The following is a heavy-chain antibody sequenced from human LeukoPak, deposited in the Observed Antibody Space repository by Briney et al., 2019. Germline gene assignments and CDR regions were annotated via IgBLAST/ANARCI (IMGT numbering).Heavy chain of an antibody. V-gene: IGHV3-30*02. Sequence: QSGGSLRLSCAASGFTFSSYGMHWVRQAPGKGLEWVAFIRYDGSNKYYADSVKGRFTISRDNSKNTLYLQMNSLRAEDTAVYYCAKDVGRAATNYFDYWGQGTLVTVSS. D-gene: IGHD2-15*01. CDR3: AKDVGRAATNYFDY. J-gene: IGHJ4*02. CDR1: GFTFSSYG. CDR2: IRYDGSNK.